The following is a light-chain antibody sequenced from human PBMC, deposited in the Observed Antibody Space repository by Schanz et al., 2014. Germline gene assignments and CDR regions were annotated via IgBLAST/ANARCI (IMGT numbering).Light chain of an antibody. CDR2: DNK. CDR1: SSNIGSGYD. CDR3: ATWDDGLNGPV. Sequence: QSVLTQPPSMSGAPGQRVTISCTGNSSNIGSGYDVHWYQCLPGTAPKLLISDNKNRPSGVPDRFSGSRSATSASLAISGLQSDDEADYYCATWDDGLNGPVFGGGTKLTVL. J-gene: IGLJ3*02. V-gene: IGLV1-40*01.